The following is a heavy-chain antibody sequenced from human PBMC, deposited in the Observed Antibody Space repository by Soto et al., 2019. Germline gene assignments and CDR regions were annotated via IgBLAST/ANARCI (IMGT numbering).Heavy chain of an antibody. CDR2: INHSGST. V-gene: IGHV4-34*01. Sequence: SETLSLTCAVYGGSFSGYYWSWIRQPPGKGLEWIGEINHSGSTNYNPSLKSRVTISVDTSKNQFSLKLSSVTAADTAVYYCARHHLGYCSGRSCRNWFDPWGQGTLVTVSS. CDR3: ARHHLGYCSGRSCRNWFDP. J-gene: IGHJ5*02. D-gene: IGHD2-15*01. CDR1: GGSFSGYY.